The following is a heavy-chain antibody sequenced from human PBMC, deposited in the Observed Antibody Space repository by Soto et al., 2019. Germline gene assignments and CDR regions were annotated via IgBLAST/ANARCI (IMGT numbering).Heavy chain of an antibody. J-gene: IGHJ4*02. CDR3: ARGAARYHY. Sequence: QVQLQQWGAGLLKPSETLSLTCAVYGGSFSGYYWSWIRQPPGKGLEWIGEINHSGSTNYNPSLKSRVTISVDTSKNQFSLMLSSATAADTAVYYCARGAARYHYWGQGTLVTVSS. D-gene: IGHD6-6*01. CDR2: INHSGST. V-gene: IGHV4-34*01. CDR1: GGSFSGYY.